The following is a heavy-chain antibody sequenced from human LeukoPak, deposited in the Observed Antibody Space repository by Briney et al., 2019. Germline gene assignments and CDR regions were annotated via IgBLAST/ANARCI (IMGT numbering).Heavy chain of an antibody. Sequence: ASVKVSCKTSGGTFSSYAISWVRQAPGQGLEWMGGIIPLLGTANYAQKFQGRVTIIADEATSTAYMELSSLTSDDTAVYYCARPGTRGSSQGNFDYWGQGTLVTVSS. CDR1: GGTFSSYA. V-gene: IGHV1-69*13. CDR2: IIPLLGTA. CDR3: ARPGTRGSSQGNFDY. D-gene: IGHD6-13*01. J-gene: IGHJ4*02.